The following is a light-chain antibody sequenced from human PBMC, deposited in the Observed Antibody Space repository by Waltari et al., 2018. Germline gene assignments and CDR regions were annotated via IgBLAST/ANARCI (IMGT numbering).Light chain of an antibody. J-gene: IGLJ2*01. Sequence: QSALTQPPSASGSPGQLVTISCTGTSSDIGAYNYVSWYQKHPGKAPKLMIYEISKRPSVAPNPFSVSKSGNTASLTVSGLQAEDEADYYCSSYAGRNNLQVVFGGGTKLTVL. CDR3: SSYAGRNNLQVV. CDR2: EIS. CDR1: SSDIGAYNY. V-gene: IGLV2-8*01.